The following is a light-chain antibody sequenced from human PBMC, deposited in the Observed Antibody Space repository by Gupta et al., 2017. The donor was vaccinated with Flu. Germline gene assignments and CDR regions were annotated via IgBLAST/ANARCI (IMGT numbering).Light chain of an antibody. CDR2: EVS. CDR3: SSYTSTNTWV. CDR1: SNDVGDYNY. Sequence: QTALTQPASVSGSPGQSITIPCTGTSNDVGDYNYVSWYQQHPGKAPKLIISEVSNRPSGVSNRFSGSKSGNTASLTISGLQAEDEADYYCSSYTSTNTWVFGTGTKATVL. V-gene: IGLV2-14*01. J-gene: IGLJ1*01.